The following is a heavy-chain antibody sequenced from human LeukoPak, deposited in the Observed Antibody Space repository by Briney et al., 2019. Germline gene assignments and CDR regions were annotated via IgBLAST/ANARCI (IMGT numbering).Heavy chain of an antibody. CDR2: ITSSGDDI. Sequence: PGGSLRLSCAASGFTFSDYYMSRIRQAPGKGLEWVAYITSSGDDIYYADSVKGRFTISRDNAKNALFLRMSSLRVEDTAAYYRASDIVATSGDFWGQGTLVSVSS. J-gene: IGHJ4*02. V-gene: IGHV3-11*01. CDR3: ASDIVATSGDF. CDR1: GFTFSDYY. D-gene: IGHD5-12*01.